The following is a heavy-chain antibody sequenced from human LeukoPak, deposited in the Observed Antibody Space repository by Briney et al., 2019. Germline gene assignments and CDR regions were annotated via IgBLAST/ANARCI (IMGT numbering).Heavy chain of an antibody. CDR1: GGSFSGYY. V-gene: IGHV4-34*01. Sequence: PSETLSLTCAVYGGSFSGYYWSWIRQPPGKGLEWIGEINHSGSTNYNPSLKSRVTISVDTSKNQFSLKLSSVTAADTAVYYCARFDGFVRTFDYWGQGTLVTVSS. CDR2: INHSGST. CDR3: ARFDGFVRTFDY. J-gene: IGHJ4*02. D-gene: IGHD3-9*01.